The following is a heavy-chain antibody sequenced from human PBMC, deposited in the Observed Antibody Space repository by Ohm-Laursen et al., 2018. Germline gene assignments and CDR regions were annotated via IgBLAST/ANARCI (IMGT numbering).Heavy chain of an antibody. CDR2: IKQDGIEK. J-gene: IGHJ4*02. CDR3: AHYGGHDY. Sequence: SLRLSCSASGFTFSIYWMSWVRPAPGKGLEWVANIKQDGIEKYYVDSVKGRFTISRDNSKNTLYLQMSSLRVEDTASYYCAHYGGHDYWGQGTLVTVSS. V-gene: IGHV3-7*03. D-gene: IGHD4-23*01. CDR1: GFTFSIYW.